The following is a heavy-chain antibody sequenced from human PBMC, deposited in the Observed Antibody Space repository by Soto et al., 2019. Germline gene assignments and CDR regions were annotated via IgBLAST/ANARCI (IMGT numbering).Heavy chain of an antibody. CDR2: IIPIYDSP. D-gene: IGHD5-18*01. V-gene: IGHV1-69*06. CDR3: ARSIDTIVAFDH. J-gene: IGHJ4*01. CDR1: GGTFSTYA. Sequence: SVKVSCKASGGTFSTYAISWVRQAPGQGLEWMGGIIPIYDSPNYAQKFQGRVTITADKSTSTAYMELSSLRSEDTAVYYCARSIDTIVAFDHWGQGXLVTVYS.